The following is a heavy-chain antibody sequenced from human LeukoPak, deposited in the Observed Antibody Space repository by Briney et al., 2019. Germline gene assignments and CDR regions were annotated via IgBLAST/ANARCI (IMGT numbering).Heavy chain of an antibody. CDR3: ASLVAAAGYWWFDP. Sequence: SETLSLTCTVSGGSVSSRSHYWRWIRQPPGKGLEWIGYIYYGGSTNYNPSLKSRVTIAVDTSKTQFSLKLRSVTAADTAVYYCASLVAAAGYWWFDPWGQGTLVTVSS. D-gene: IGHD2-15*01. V-gene: IGHV4-61*01. CDR2: IYYGGST. CDR1: GGSVSSRSHY. J-gene: IGHJ5*02.